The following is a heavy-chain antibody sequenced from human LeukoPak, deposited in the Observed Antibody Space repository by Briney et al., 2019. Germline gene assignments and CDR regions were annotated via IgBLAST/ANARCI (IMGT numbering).Heavy chain of an antibody. CDR2: INHSGST. CDR3: ARGSSFFYDSSGYHAY. Sequence: SETLSLTCAVYGGSFSGYYWSWIRQPPGKGLEWIGEINHSGSTNYNPSLKSRVTISVDTSKNQFSLKLSSVTAADTAVYYCARGSSFFYDSSGYHAYWGQGTLVTVSS. V-gene: IGHV4-34*01. CDR1: GGSFSGYY. J-gene: IGHJ4*02. D-gene: IGHD3-22*01.